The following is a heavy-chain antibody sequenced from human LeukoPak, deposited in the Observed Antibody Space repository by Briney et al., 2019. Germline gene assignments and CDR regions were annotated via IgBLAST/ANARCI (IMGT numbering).Heavy chain of an antibody. J-gene: IGHJ4*02. Sequence: GGSLRLSCVASGFTFPNYAMSWVRQAPGKGLEWVSGINAGGRYSYYADSVKGRFTVSRDNSKNTLSLQMNSLRAEDTAVYYCAKDPGVVPAHYFDYWGQGTLVTVSS. CDR2: INAGGRYS. V-gene: IGHV3-23*01. CDR3: AKDPGVVPAHYFDY. CDR1: GFTFPNYA. D-gene: IGHD2-2*01.